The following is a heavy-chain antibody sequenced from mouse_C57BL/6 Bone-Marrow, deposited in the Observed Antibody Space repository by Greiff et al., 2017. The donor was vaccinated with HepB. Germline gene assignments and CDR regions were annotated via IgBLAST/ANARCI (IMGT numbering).Heavy chain of an antibody. CDR3: ARGPPLTTVVATDAMDY. D-gene: IGHD1-1*01. Sequence: EVQVVESGPVLVKPGPSVKISCKASGFTFTDYYMHWVKQSHGKSLEWIGLVYPYNGGTSYNQKFKGKATLTVDTSSSTAYMELNSLTSEDSAVYYCARGPPLTTVVATDAMDYWGQGTSVTVSS. CDR2: VYPYNGGT. J-gene: IGHJ4*01. CDR1: GFTFTDYY. V-gene: IGHV1-36*01.